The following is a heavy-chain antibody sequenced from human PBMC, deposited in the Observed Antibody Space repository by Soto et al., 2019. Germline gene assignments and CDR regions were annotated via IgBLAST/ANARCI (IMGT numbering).Heavy chain of an antibody. CDR2: ISSSGSTT. CDR1: GFTFSNFH. J-gene: IGHJ4*02. CDR3: ARDAFNYDTTGYHSDY. Sequence: EVQLVESGGGLVQPGGSLRLSCGASGFTFSNFHMNWVRQAPGKGLEWVSYISSSGSTTYYADSVKGRFTISGDNARNSLFLQMSSLRDEDTAVYYCARDAFNYDTTGYHSDYWGQGTLVTVSS. D-gene: IGHD3-22*01. V-gene: IGHV3-48*02.